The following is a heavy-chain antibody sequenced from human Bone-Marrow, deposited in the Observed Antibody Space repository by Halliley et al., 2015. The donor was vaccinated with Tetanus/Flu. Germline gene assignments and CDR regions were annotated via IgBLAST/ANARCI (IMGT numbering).Heavy chain of an antibody. D-gene: IGHD2-15*01. Sequence: GREWISYISRDSKSIYYTDSVKGRFSISRDNANKTLFLQMNSLRDADTAMYYCARTQGYSDSWGQGTLVTVS. CDR3: ARTQGYSDS. CDR2: ISRDSKSI. V-gene: IGHV3-48*02. J-gene: IGHJ4*02.